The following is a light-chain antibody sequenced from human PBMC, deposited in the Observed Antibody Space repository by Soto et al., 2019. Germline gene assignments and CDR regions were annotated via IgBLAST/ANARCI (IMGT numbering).Light chain of an antibody. J-gene: IGKJ1*01. CDR3: QQYNSYSRT. V-gene: IGKV1-5*01. CDR2: DAS. Sequence: DIQMTQSPSTLSASVGDRVTITGRASQSISSWLAWYQQKPGKAPNLLIYDASSLESGVPSRFSGSGSGTEFTLTISSLQPDDFATYYCQQYNSYSRTFGQGTKVEIK. CDR1: QSISSW.